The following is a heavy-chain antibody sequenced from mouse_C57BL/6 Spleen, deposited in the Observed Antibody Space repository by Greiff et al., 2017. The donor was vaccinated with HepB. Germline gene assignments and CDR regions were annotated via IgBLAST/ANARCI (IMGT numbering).Heavy chain of an antibody. CDR1: GFTFTDYY. V-gene: IGHV7-3*01. CDR3: ARGGNYDAWFAY. Sequence: EVQVVESGGGLVQPGGSLSLSCAASGFTFTDYYMSWVRQPPGKALEWLGFIRNKANGYTTEYSASVKGRFTISRDNSQSILYLQMNALRAEDSATYYCARGGNYDAWFAYWGQGTLVTVSA. D-gene: IGHD2-1*01. CDR2: IRNKANGYTT. J-gene: IGHJ3*01.